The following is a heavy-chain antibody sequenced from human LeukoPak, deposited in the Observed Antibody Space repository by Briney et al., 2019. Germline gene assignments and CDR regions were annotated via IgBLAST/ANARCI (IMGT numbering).Heavy chain of an antibody. V-gene: IGHV1-69*05. J-gene: IGHJ4*02. CDR3: ARDIQDPRDYYDSSGYTLDY. D-gene: IGHD3-22*01. Sequence: GASVKVSCKASGYTFTGYYMHWVRQAPGQGLEWMGRIIPIFGTANYAQKFQGRVTITTDESTSTAYMELSSLRSEDTAVYYCARDIQDPRDYYDSSGYTLDYWGQGTLVTVSS. CDR2: IIPIFGTA. CDR1: GYTFTGYY.